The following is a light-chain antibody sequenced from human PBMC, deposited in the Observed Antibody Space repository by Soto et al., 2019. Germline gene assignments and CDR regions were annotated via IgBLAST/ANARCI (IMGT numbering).Light chain of an antibody. CDR2: GTS. J-gene: IGKJ1*01. V-gene: IGKV3-20*01. CDR1: QSVSSTY. CDR3: QQFATTPWA. Sequence: EIVLTQSPVTLTLSLGERAALSCRASQSVSSTYLAWYQQKPGQAPRLLIYGTSSRATGIADRFSGSGSGTDFTLTISRLEPEDFAVYYCQQFATTPWAFGQGTKVDIK.